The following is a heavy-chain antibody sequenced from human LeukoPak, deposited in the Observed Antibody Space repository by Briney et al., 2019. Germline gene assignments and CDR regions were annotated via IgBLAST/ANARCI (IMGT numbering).Heavy chain of an antibody. Sequence: PGRSLRLSCAASGFSFSSYAMHWVRQAPGKGLEWVAVISFDGSNKYNADSVKGRFTISRDNSKNTLYLQMSSRRAEDTDVYYCARGGTTVTSAPFDYWGQGTLVTVSS. CDR1: GFSFSSYA. CDR2: ISFDGSNK. D-gene: IGHD4-17*01. V-gene: IGHV3-30-3*01. CDR3: ARGGTTVTSAPFDY. J-gene: IGHJ4*02.